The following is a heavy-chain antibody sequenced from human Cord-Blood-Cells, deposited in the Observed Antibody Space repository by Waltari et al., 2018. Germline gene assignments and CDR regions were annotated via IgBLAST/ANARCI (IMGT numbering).Heavy chain of an antibody. J-gene: IGHJ4*02. V-gene: IGHV1-24*01. CDR3: ATGGGISYDYGDYFDY. CDR1: GYTLTELS. D-gene: IGHD4-17*01. CDR2: FDPEDGET. Sequence: QVQLVQSGAEVKKPGASVKVSCKVSGYTLTELSMHWVRQAPGKGLEWMGGFDPEDGETIYAQKFQGRVTMTEDTSTDTAYMELSSLRSEDTAVYYCATGGGISYDYGDYFDYWGQGTLVTVSS.